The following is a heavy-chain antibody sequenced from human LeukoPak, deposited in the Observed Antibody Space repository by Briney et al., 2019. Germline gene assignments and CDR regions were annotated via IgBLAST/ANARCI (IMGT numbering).Heavy chain of an antibody. D-gene: IGHD1-26*01. CDR1: GGSISSYY. V-gene: IGHV4-59*01. CDR3: ARSSGSYDDLGIDY. Sequence: SETLSLTCTVSGGSISSYYWSWIRQPPGKGLEWIGYIYYSGSTNYNPSLKSRVTISVDTSKNQFSLKLSSVTAADTAVYYRARSSGSYDDLGIDYWGQGTLVTVSS. J-gene: IGHJ4*02. CDR2: IYYSGST.